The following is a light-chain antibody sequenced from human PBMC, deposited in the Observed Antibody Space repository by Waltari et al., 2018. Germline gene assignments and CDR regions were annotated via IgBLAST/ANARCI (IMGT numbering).Light chain of an antibody. CDR3: QQYNKWPRT. Sequence: ETVLPQSTATLSVSPGERATLSYRASQSVGSNFAWYQQKLGLSPLPRIFGASPRATGIPARVSGSVSGTEFAVTTSSLQSEEVAVYYWQQYNKWPRTFGKGTKLE. CDR1: QSVGSN. CDR2: GAS. J-gene: IGKJ2*01. V-gene: IGKV3D-15*01.